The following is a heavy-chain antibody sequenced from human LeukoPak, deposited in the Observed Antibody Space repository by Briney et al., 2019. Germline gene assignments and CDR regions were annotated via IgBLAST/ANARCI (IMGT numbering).Heavy chain of an antibody. CDR2: IIPIFGTA. CDR1: GGTFSSYA. J-gene: IGHJ4*02. D-gene: IGHD1-26*01. V-gene: IGHV1-69*01. Sequence: WASVKVSCKASGGTFSSYAISWVRQAPGQGLEWMGGIIPIFGTANYAQKFQGRVTITADESTSTAYMELSSLRSEDTAVYYCARGGSYRYFDYWGQGTLVTVSS. CDR3: ARGGSYRYFDY.